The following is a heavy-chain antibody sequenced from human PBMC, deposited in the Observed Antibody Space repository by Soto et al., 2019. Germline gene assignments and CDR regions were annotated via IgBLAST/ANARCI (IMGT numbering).Heavy chain of an antibody. V-gene: IGHV4-4*02. J-gene: IGHJ4*02. Sequence: QVQLQESGPGLVKPSGTLSLTCAVSGGSISDSSWHTWVRQPPGKGLEWIGEIHHTETTNYNPSLKSRVTISLDKSKNHFSLKMPSVTAADTAVYYCAIHRGPEHLDQSFDQWGQGTLVTVSS. CDR3: AIHRGPEHLDQSFDQ. D-gene: IGHD1-1*01. CDR2: IHHTETT. CDR1: GGSISDSSW.